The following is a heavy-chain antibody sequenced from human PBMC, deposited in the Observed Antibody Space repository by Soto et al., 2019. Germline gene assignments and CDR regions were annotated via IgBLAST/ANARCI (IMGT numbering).Heavy chain of an antibody. Sequence: GXSVKVSCKASGYTFTSYDINWVRQATGQGLEWMGWMNPNSGNTGYAQKFQGRVTMTRNTSITTANMELTSLKPEDPAVYYCARERTPGRGPLTCPKQYPPYYSSSGMAVWAQGTTVPVPS. CDR3: ARERTPGRGPLTCPKQYPPYYSSSGMAV. V-gene: IGHV1-8*01. CDR1: GYTFTSYD. D-gene: IGHD3-10*01. CDR2: MNPNSGNT. J-gene: IGHJ6*02.